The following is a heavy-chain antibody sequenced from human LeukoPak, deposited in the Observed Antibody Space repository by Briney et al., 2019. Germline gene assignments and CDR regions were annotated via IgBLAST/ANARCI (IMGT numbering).Heavy chain of an antibody. CDR1: DDSIRNYY. Sequence: SETLSLTCTVSDDSIRNYYWSWVRQPPGKGLEWVGHIYYSGSTSYNPTLKSRVTMSVDSSKNQFSLTLSSVTAADTAVYFCAGTDLIAVAGRLDCWGQETLVTVSS. CDR2: IYYSGST. CDR3: AGTDLIAVAGRLDC. J-gene: IGHJ4*02. D-gene: IGHD6-19*01. V-gene: IGHV4-59*01.